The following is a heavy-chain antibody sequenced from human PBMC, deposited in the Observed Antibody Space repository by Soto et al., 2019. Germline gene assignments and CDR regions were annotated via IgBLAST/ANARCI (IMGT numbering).Heavy chain of an antibody. J-gene: IGHJ6*02. D-gene: IGHD3-10*01. CDR2: IIPFFGTA. CDR3: ARANLVDGSGSYYPDYYYYYYYGMDV. CDR1: GGTFSSNA. Sequence: PVKVSSKAPGGTFSSNALSWLRQVPEQWLEWMGGIIPFFGTANYAQKFQDRVTITADESTSTAYMELSSLRSEDTAVYYCARANLVDGSGSYYPDYYYYYYYGMDVWGQGTTVTVSS. V-gene: IGHV1-69*13.